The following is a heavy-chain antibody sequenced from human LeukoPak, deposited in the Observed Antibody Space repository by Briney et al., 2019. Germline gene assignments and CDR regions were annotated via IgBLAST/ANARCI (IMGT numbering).Heavy chain of an antibody. J-gene: IGHJ4*02. CDR3: AKDLSYESSGSVIDN. Sequence: GGSLRLSCAASGFIFEDYTMHWVRQVPGETLEWVSLVNWHGTTYYADSLKGRFTISRDNSKNSLYLQMDSLRTEDTALYYCAKDLSYESSGSVIDNWGLGTLVTVSS. V-gene: IGHV3-43*01. CDR2: VNWHGTT. D-gene: IGHD3-22*01. CDR1: GFIFEDYT.